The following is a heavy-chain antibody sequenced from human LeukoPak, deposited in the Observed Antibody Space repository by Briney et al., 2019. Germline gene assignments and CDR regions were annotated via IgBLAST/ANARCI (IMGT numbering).Heavy chain of an antibody. CDR2: INPSGGST. D-gene: IGHD2-2*02. V-gene: IGHV1-46*01. J-gene: IGHJ3*02. Sequence: ASVKVSCKASGYTFTSYYMHWVRQAPGQGLEWMGIINPSGGSTSYAQKFQGRVTMTRDTSTSTVYMELRSLRSDDTAVYYCASFVSVVPAAIDDAFDIWGQGTMVTVSS. CDR3: ASFVSVVPAAIDDAFDI. CDR1: GYTFTSYY.